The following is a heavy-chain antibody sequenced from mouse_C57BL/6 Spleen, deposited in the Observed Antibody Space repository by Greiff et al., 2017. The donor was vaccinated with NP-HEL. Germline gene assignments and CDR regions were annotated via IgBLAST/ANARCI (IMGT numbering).Heavy chain of an antibody. CDR3: TRGGGFAY. CDR1: GYTFTDYE. V-gene: IGHV1-15*01. CDR2: IDPETGGT. Sequence: VQLQQSGAELVRPGASVTLSCKASGYTFTDYEMHWVKQTPVHGLEWIGAIDPETGGTAYNQKFKGKAILTADNSSSTAYMELRSLTSEDSAVYYCTRGGGFAYWGQGTLVTVSA. J-gene: IGHJ3*01.